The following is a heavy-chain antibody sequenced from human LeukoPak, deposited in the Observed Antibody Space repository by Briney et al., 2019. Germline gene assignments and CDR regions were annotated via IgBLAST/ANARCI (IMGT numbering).Heavy chain of an antibody. J-gene: IGHJ5*02. CDR1: GGSISSNSYY. CDR2: IYYSGTT. CDR3: ATGGFGPLEA. Sequence: SETLSLTCTVSGGSISSNSYYCTWVRLHPGKGLEWIGSIYYSGTTYYNPSLKSRVTISLDTSKNQFSLKLTSVTAADTAVYYCATGGFGPLEAWGQGMLVTVSS. D-gene: IGHD3-10*01. V-gene: IGHV4-31*03.